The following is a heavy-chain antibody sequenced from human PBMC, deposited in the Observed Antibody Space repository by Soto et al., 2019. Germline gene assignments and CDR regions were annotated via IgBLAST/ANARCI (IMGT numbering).Heavy chain of an antibody. D-gene: IGHD6-19*01. CDR3: ATFYSSGWHRGHIDN. CDR2: ISGYSGST. Sequence: QVQLVQSGAEVKKPGASVKVSCKASDYTFTRNGISWVRQAPGQGLEWMGWISGYSGSTNYAQKFQGRVTMTTDTPTSTAYMELRSLRSDDTAVYYCATFYSSGWHRGHIDNWGQGTLVTVSS. J-gene: IGHJ4*02. V-gene: IGHV1-18*01. CDR1: DYTFTRNG.